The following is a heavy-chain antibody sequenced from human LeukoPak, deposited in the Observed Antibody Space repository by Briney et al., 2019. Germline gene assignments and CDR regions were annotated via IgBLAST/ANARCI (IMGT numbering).Heavy chain of an antibody. CDR1: GYSFTSYW. CDR3: ARSGYSYGYSYYYYMDV. J-gene: IGHJ6*03. V-gene: IGHV5-51*01. CDR2: IYHGDSDT. D-gene: IGHD5-18*01. Sequence: GESLKISCKGSGYSFTSYWIGWVRQMPGKGMEWMGIIYHGDSDTRYSPSFQGQDTISPDKSISTAYLQWSSLKASDTAMYYCARSGYSYGYSYYYYMDVWGKGTTVTVSS.